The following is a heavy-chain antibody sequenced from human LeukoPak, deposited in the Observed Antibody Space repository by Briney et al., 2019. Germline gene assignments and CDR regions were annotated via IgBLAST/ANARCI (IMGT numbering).Heavy chain of an antibody. CDR3: ARVGYDILTEAFDI. Sequence: GGSLRLSSAASGFTFSSYWMSWVRQAPGKGLEWVANIKQDGSEKYYVDSVKGRFTISRDNAKNSLYLQMNSLRAEDTAVYYCARVGYDILTEAFDIWGQGTMVTVSS. J-gene: IGHJ3*02. CDR1: GFTFSSYW. D-gene: IGHD3-9*01. CDR2: IKQDGSEK. V-gene: IGHV3-7*01.